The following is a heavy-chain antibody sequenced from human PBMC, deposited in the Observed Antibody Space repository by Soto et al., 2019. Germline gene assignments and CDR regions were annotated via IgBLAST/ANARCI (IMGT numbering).Heavy chain of an antibody. CDR2: ISYDGRNK. Sequence: QPGGSLRLSCAASGFTFSSYGMHWVRQPPGKGLEWVALISYDGRNKYYADSVKGRFTISRDSSRNTLYLQMNSLTAEDSAMYFCARGSTDSYPGSRIFDFWGRGTLVTVSS. CDR1: GFTFSSYG. V-gene: IGHV3-30*03. J-gene: IGHJ4*02. CDR3: ARGSTDSYPGSRIFDF. D-gene: IGHD3-10*01.